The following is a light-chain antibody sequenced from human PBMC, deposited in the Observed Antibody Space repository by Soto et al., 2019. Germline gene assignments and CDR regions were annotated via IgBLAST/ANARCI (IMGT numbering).Light chain of an antibody. CDR2: EVN. Sequence: QSVLTQPPSASGSPGRSVTISCTGTSRDVGGYDFVSWYQQHPGKAPKLVIFEVNKRPSGVPDRFSGSKSGNTASLTVSGLQAEDEADYYCSSYAGSNNFNVFGTGTKLTVL. CDR3: SSYAGSNNFNV. V-gene: IGLV2-8*01. J-gene: IGLJ1*01. CDR1: SRDVGGYDF.